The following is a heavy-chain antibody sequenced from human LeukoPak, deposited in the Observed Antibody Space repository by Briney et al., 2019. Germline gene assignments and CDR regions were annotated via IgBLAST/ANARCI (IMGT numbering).Heavy chain of an antibody. D-gene: IGHD2-2*01. CDR3: ARNLPAARYYFDY. CDR2: ISSSSSTI. CDR1: GFTFSSYW. Sequence: GGSLRLSCAASGFTFSSYWMNWVRQAPGKGLEWVSYISSSSSTIYYADSVKGRFTISRDNAKNSLYLQMNSLRAEDTAVYYCARNLPAARYYFDYWGQGTLVTVSS. V-gene: IGHV3-48*04. J-gene: IGHJ4*02.